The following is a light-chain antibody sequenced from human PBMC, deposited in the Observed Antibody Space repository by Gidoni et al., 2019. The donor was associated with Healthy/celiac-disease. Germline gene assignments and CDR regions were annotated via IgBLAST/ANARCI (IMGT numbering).Light chain of an antibody. Sequence: DIQMTQAPSSLSASVGDRVTITCRASQSISSYLNWYQQKPGKAPKLLIYAASSLQSGVPSRFSGSGSGTDFTLTISRLQPEDFATYYCQQSYSTPLTFGHXTKVDIK. J-gene: IGKJ3*01. CDR2: AAS. CDR3: QQSYSTPLT. CDR1: QSISSY. V-gene: IGKV1-39*01.